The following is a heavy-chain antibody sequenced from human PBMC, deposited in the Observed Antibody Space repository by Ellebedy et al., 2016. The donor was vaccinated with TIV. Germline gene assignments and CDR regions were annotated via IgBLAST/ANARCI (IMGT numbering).Heavy chain of an antibody. CDR1: GASISSSY. Sequence: SETLSLTCAVSGASISSSYWSWIRQSPGKGLEWIAYIYSNGDINYNPSLKGRVTVSLDTSKNQVSLKLSTVTAADTAVYYCAKWCSGEICHNAFEMWGQGTMVTVSS. V-gene: IGHV4-4*09. J-gene: IGHJ3*02. D-gene: IGHD2-15*01. CDR3: AKWCSGEICHNAFEM. CDR2: IYSNGDI.